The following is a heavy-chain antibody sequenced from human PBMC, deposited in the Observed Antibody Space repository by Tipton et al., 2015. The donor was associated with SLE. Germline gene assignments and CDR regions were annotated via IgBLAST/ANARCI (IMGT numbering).Heavy chain of an antibody. Sequence: LRLSCTVSGGSISSADHYWTWIRQLPGKGLEWIAYIYYSGNTYYNPSLKSRVTILVDTSKNRFSLKLSSVTAADTAVYYCARGKRHYDALTGYYSKPRYFDFWGQGTVVAVS. J-gene: IGHJ4*02. CDR1: GGSISSADHY. CDR3: ARGKRHYDALTGYYSKPRYFDF. V-gene: IGHV4-30-4*08. D-gene: IGHD3-9*01. CDR2: IYYSGNT.